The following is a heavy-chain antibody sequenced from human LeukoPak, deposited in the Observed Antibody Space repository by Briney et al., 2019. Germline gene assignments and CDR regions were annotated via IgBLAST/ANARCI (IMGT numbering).Heavy chain of an antibody. J-gene: IGHJ4*02. CDR2: ISAYNGNT. CDR3: ARLAWFGELGPPFFDY. V-gene: IGHV1-18*01. D-gene: IGHD3-10*01. Sequence: ASVKVSCKTSGYTFTSYGISWVRQAPGQGLEWMGWISAYNGNTNYAQKLQGRVTMTTDTSTSTAYMELRSLRSDDTAVYYCARLAWFGELGPPFFDYWGQGTLVTVSS. CDR1: GYTFTSYG.